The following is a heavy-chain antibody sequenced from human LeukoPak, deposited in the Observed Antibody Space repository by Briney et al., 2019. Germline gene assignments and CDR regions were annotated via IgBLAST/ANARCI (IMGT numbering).Heavy chain of an antibody. Sequence: PSETLSLTCAVSGASISSTNWWTWVRQPPGKGLEWIGEIYHSGSTNYNPSLRGRVTISVDTSKNQFSLKLTSVTAADTAVFYCGREGLVHTFDYWGQGTLVTVSS. J-gene: IGHJ4*02. CDR2: IYHSGST. V-gene: IGHV4-4*02. CDR3: GREGLVHTFDY. CDR1: GASISSTNW.